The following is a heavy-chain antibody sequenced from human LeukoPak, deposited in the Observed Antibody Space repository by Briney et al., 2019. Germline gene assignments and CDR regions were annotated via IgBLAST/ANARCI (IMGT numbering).Heavy chain of an antibody. Sequence: GGSLRLSCAASGFTFSSYSMNWVRQAPGKGLEWVSSISSSSSYIYYADSVKGRFTISRDNAKNSLYLQMNSLRAEDTAVYYCARESATPGGAYYYMDVWGKGTTVTVSS. D-gene: IGHD3-16*01. V-gene: IGHV3-21*01. CDR1: GFTFSSYS. J-gene: IGHJ6*03. CDR2: ISSSSSYI. CDR3: ARESATPGGAYYYMDV.